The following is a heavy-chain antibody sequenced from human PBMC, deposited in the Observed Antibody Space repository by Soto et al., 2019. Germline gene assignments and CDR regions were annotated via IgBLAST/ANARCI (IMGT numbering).Heavy chain of an antibody. J-gene: IGHJ3*02. CDR3: ARENIVVVPAQENAFDI. CDR2: ISAYNGNT. CDR1: GYTFTSYG. V-gene: IGHV1-18*01. D-gene: IGHD2-2*01. Sequence: ASVKVSCKASGYTFTSYGISWVRQAPGQGLEWMGWISAYNGNTNYAQKLQGRVTMTTDTSTSTACMELRSLRSNDTAVYYCARENIVVVPAQENAFDIWGQGTMVTVSS.